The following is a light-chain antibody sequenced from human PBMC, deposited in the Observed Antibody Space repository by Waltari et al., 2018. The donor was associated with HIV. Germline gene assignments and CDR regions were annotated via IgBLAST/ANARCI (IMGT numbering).Light chain of an antibody. CDR3: CSNAGSQVV. J-gene: IGLJ3*02. V-gene: IGLV1-44*01. CDR1: SSYIGHNP. Sequence: QSVLTQPPSASGTPGRRVTISCSGSSSYIGHNPVYWYQELTGTAPKRRILGNGLRPSGVHDRVSGSKSGTSASLAISVLQAEDEADDCCCSNAGSQVVFGGGTKVTV. CDR2: GNG.